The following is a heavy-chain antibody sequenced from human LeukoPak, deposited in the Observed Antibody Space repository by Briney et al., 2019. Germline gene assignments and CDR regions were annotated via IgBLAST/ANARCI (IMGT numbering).Heavy chain of an antibody. CDR1: GFTFSSYS. CDR2: ISSSSSYI. Sequence: GGSLRLSCAASGFTFSSYSMNWVRQAPGKGLEWVSYISSSSSYIYYADSVKGRFTISRDNAKNSLYLQMNSLRAEDTAVYYCARDQGYCSGGSCYSRAFDIWGQGTMVTVSS. CDR3: ARDQGYCSGGSCYSRAFDI. D-gene: IGHD2-15*01. V-gene: IGHV3-21*01. J-gene: IGHJ3*02.